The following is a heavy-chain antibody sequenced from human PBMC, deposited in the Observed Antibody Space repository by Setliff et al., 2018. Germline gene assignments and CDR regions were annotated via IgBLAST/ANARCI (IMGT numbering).Heavy chain of an antibody. V-gene: IGHV1-18*01. D-gene: IGHD2-2*01. Sequence: ATVKVSCKTSGYSFASYGVSWVRQAPGQGLEWMGWISGYNGDTNYAPEFQGRVTMTTDTSTSTGYMELRRLRSDDTAVYYCARDRPTVVIAAAKASFDHWGQGTLVTVSS. J-gene: IGHJ5*02. CDR3: ARDRPTVVIAAAKASFDH. CDR1: GYSFASYG. CDR2: ISGYNGDT.